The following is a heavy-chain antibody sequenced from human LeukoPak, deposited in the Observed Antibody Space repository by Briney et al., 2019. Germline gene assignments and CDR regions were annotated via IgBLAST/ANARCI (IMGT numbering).Heavy chain of an antibody. D-gene: IGHD4-17*01. J-gene: IGHJ2*01. CDR2: ISSSSSYI. Sequence: GGSLRLSCAASGFTFSSYSMNWVRQAPGKGLEWVSSISSSSSYIYYADSVKGRFTISRDNAKNSLYLQMNSLRAEDTAVYYCARAHYGDYDWYFDLWGRGTLVTVSS. V-gene: IGHV3-21*01. CDR3: ARAHYGDYDWYFDL. CDR1: GFTFSSYS.